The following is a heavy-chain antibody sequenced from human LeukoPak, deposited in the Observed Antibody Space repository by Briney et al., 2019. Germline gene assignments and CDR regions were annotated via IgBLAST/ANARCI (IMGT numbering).Heavy chain of an antibody. J-gene: IGHJ4*02. CDR1: GFTFDDYA. CDR2: ISWNSGSI. V-gene: IGHV3-9*01. CDR3: ASPKYTSGFSLGY. D-gene: IGHD6-19*01. Sequence: GGSLRLSCAASGFTFDDYAMHWVRQAPGKGLEWVSGISWNSGSIGYADSVKGRFTISRDNAKNSLYLQMNSLRAEDTAFYYCASPKYTSGFSLGYWGQGTLVTVSS.